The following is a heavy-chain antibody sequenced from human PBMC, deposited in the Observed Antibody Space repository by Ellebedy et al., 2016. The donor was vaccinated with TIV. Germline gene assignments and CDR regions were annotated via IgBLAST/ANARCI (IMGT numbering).Heavy chain of an antibody. V-gene: IGHV4-34*09. CDR3: ARVPWSSFPLDF. J-gene: IGHJ4*02. CDR2: IYYSGST. CDR1: GGSFSGYY. Sequence: LRLSXAVYGGSFSGYYWSWIRQPPGKGLEWIGSIYYSGSTYYNPSLKSRVTISVDTSKNQFSLKLNSVTAADTAVYYCARVPWSSFPLDFWGQGTLVTVSS. D-gene: IGHD3-3*01.